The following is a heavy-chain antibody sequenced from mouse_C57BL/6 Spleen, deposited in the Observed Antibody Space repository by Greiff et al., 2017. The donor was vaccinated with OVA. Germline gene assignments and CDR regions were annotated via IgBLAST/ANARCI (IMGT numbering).Heavy chain of an antibody. CDR3: ARDDYYGSSFDY. CDR1: GYTFTDYY. V-gene: IGHV1-26*01. CDR2: INPNNGGT. J-gene: IGHJ2*01. Sequence: EVQLQQSGPELVKPGASVKISCKASGYTFTDYYMNWVKQSHGKSLEWIGDINPNNGGTSYNQKFKGKATLTVGKSSSTAYMELRSLTSEDSAVYYCARDDYYGSSFDYWGQGTTLTVSS. D-gene: IGHD1-1*01.